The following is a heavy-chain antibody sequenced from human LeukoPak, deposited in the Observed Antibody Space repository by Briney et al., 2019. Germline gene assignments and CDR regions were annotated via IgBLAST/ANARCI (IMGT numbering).Heavy chain of an antibody. Sequence: ASVKASCKASGYTFTGYYMHWVRQAPGQGLEWMGWINPNSGGTNYAQKFQGRVTMTRDTSISTAYMELSRLRSDDTAVYYCARGLQQLVFNWFDPWGQGTLVTVSS. D-gene: IGHD6-13*01. CDR3: ARGLQQLVFNWFDP. CDR2: INPNSGGT. J-gene: IGHJ5*02. V-gene: IGHV1-2*02. CDR1: GYTFTGYY.